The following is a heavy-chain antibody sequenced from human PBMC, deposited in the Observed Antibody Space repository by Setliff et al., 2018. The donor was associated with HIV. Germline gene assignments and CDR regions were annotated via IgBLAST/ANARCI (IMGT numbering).Heavy chain of an antibody. CDR1: SYSISSGYY. Sequence: SETLSLTCAASSYSISSGYYWGWIRQPPGKGLEWIGNIYHSGSTYYNPSLKSRVTISVDTSKNQFSLKLSSVTAADTAVYYCARWGSGYDSGVDYWGQGTLVTVSS. CDR3: ARWGSGYDSGVDY. V-gene: IGHV4-38-2*01. D-gene: IGHD5-12*01. J-gene: IGHJ4*02. CDR2: IYHSGST.